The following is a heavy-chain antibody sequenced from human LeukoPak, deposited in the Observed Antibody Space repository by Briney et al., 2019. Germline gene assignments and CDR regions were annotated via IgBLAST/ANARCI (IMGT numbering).Heavy chain of an antibody. CDR3: ARVGHSGSYYYFDY. D-gene: IGHD1-26*01. CDR2: ISYDGSNK. CDR1: GFTFSSYA. Sequence: GGSLRLSCAASGFTFSSYAMHWVRQAPGKGLEWVAVISYDGSNKYYADSVKGRFTISRDNAKNSLYLQMNSLRAEDTAVYYCARVGHSGSYYYFDYWGQGTLVTVSS. J-gene: IGHJ4*01. V-gene: IGHV3-30*04.